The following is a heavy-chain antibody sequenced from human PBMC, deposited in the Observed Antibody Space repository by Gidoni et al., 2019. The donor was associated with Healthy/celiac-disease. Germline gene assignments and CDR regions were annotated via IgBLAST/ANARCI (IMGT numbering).Heavy chain of an antibody. Sequence: QVQLVQSGAEAKTPGASVKVSCKASGYTFTSYYMHWVRPAPGQGLAGRGIIPPSGGSTSYAQKFQGRVTMTRDTSTSTVYMELSSLRSEDTAVYYCARGTMVRVLLHYYYYYGMDVWGQGTTVTVSS. CDR1: GYTFTSYY. V-gene: IGHV1-46*01. D-gene: IGHD3-10*01. CDR3: ARGTMVRVLLHYYYYYGMDV. CDR2: IPPSGGST. J-gene: IGHJ6*02.